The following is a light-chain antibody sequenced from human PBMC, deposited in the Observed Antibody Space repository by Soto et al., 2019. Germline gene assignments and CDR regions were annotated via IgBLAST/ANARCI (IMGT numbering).Light chain of an antibody. CDR1: QSVSSN. Sequence: EIGMTQSPSTLSMSPGERATLSCRASQSVSSNLAWYHRKPGQAPRLLIYGASTRATGIPARFSGSGSGKEFTLTISSLQSEDFAVYYCQQYNNWTPITFGQGTRMEIK. CDR2: GAS. J-gene: IGKJ5*01. CDR3: QQYNNWTPIT. V-gene: IGKV3-15*01.